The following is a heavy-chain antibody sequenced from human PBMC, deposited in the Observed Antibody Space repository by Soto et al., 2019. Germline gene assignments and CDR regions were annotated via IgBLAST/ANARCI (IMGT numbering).Heavy chain of an antibody. CDR1: GFTFSGHT. Sequence: PGGCLRLACAASGFTFSGHTMTWLRQAPGKGLEWVSAISGSGWSPSYADSVQGRFTISRDNPKNTLYLQMSSLRVEDTAIYYCAKARCTSNTCYVPDHWGQGTLVTVSS. CDR3: AKARCTSNTCYVPDH. V-gene: IGHV3-23*01. D-gene: IGHD2-15*01. CDR2: ISGSGWSP. J-gene: IGHJ5*02.